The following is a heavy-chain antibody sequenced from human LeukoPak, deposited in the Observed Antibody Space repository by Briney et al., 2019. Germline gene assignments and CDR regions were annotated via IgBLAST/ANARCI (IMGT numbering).Heavy chain of an antibody. J-gene: IGHJ4*02. CDR2: ISSSGST. CDR1: GGXISSYY. CDR3: ARGQGSGSSWAFDY. Sequence: PSETLSLTCTVSGGXISSYYWSWIRQPPGKALEWIGYISSSGSTNYNPSLKNRVTISADPSKHQLSLSLSSVTAADTAVYYCARGQGSGSSWAFDYWGQGTLVTVSS. D-gene: IGHD1-26*01. V-gene: IGHV4-59*01.